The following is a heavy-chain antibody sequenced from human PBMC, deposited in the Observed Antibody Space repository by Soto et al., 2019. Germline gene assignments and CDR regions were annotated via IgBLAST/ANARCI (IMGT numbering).Heavy chain of an antibody. CDR2: ISYDGSNK. J-gene: IGHJ5*02. D-gene: IGHD2-21*02. CDR1: GFTFSSYA. CDR3: ARDHPRRLYCGGDCLKPWRSPWFDT. V-gene: IGHV3-30-3*01. Sequence: GGSLRLSCAASGFTFSSYAMHWVRQAPGKGLEWVAVISYDGSNKYYADSVKGRFTISRDNSKNTLYLQMNSLRAEDTAVYYCARDHPRRLYCGGDCLKPWRSPWFDTWGQGTLVTVSS.